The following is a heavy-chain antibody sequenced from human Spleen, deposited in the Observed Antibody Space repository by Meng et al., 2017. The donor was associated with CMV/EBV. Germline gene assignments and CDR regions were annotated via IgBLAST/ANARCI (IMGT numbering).Heavy chain of an antibody. CDR2: INPSDGST. CDR1: GYTFTNQY. Sequence: ASVKVSCKASGYTFTNQYIPWVRQAPGQGLEWMGVINPSDGSTTYAQKLQGRVTMTRDTSTSTMYMDLSSLTFEDTAVYYCARDRGAARDLGSWGQGTLVTVSS. CDR3: ARDRGAARDLGS. V-gene: IGHV1-46*01. D-gene: IGHD3-10*01. J-gene: IGHJ5*02.